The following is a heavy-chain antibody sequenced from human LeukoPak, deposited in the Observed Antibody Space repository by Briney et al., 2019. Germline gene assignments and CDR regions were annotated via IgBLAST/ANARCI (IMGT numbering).Heavy chain of an antibody. V-gene: IGHV4-61*02. CDR1: GGSISSGSYY. D-gene: IGHD3-3*01. Sequence: SETLSLTCTVSGGSISSGSYYWSWIRQPAGKGLEWIGRIYTSGSTNYNPSLKSRVTISVDTSKNQFSLKLSSVTAADTAVYYCARDGLTIFGVVSDVAFDIWGQGTMVTVSS. CDR3: ARDGLTIFGVVSDVAFDI. CDR2: IYTSGST. J-gene: IGHJ3*02.